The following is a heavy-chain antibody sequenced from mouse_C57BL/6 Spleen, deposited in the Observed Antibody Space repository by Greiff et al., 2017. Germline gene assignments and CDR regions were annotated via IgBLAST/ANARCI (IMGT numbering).Heavy chain of an antibody. CDR1: GYAFSSSW. CDR3: ARGPVTTLYYYAMDY. V-gene: IGHV1-82*01. D-gene: IGHD2-1*01. Sequence: VKLQESGPELVKPGASVKISCKASGYAFSSSWMNWVKQRPGKGLEWIGRIYPGDGDTNYNGKFKGKATLTADKSSSTAYMQLSSLTSEDSAVYFCARGPVTTLYYYAMDYWGQGTSVTVSS. CDR2: IYPGDGDT. J-gene: IGHJ4*01.